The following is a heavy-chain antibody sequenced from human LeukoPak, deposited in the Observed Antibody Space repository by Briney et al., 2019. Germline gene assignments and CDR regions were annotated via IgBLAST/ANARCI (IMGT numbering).Heavy chain of an antibody. D-gene: IGHD2-21*02. CDR2: INHSGST. Sequence: KPSETLSLTCAVYGGSFSGYYWSWIRQPPGKGLEWIGEINHSGSTNYNPSLKSRVTISVDTSKNQFSLKLSSVTAADTAVYYCASGCGGGCHWAFDIWGQGTMVTVSS. V-gene: IGHV4-34*01. CDR3: ASGCGGGCHWAFDI. J-gene: IGHJ3*02. CDR1: GGSFSGYY.